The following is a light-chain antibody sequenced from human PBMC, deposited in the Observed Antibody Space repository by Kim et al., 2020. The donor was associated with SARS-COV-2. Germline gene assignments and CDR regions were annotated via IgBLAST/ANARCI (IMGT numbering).Light chain of an antibody. CDR1: KLGDKY. Sequence: VSTGQTASNTCSGDKLGDKYAYWYQQKPGQTPVLVIYQDSKRPSGIPERFSGSNSVNTATLTISGTQAMDEADYYCQAWDSSTAYVFGTGTKVTVL. CDR2: QDS. V-gene: IGLV3-1*01. J-gene: IGLJ1*01. CDR3: QAWDSSTAYV.